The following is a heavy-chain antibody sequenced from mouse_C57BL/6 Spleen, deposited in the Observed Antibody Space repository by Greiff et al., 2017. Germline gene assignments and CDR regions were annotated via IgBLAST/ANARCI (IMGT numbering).Heavy chain of an antibody. CDR1: GYSITSGYY. Sequence: EVKLQESGPGLVKPSQSLSLTCSVTGYSITSGYYWNWIRQFPGNKLEWMGYISYDGSNNYNPSLKNRISITRDTSKHQFFLKLNSVTTEDTATYYCARGYYGSRFAYWGQGTLVTVSA. CDR2: ISYDGSN. CDR3: ARGYYGSRFAY. V-gene: IGHV3-6*01. D-gene: IGHD1-1*01. J-gene: IGHJ3*01.